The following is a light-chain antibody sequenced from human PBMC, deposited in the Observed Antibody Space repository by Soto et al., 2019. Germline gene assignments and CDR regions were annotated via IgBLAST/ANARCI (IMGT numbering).Light chain of an antibody. CDR1: QSVSSY. CDR2: DAS. Sequence: EIVLTQSPATLSLSPGERATLSCRASQSVSSYLAWYQQKPGQAPRLLIYDASNRATGIPARFSGSGSGTDFTLTISSLEPEDFAVYYCQQRSHWPLLFGQGTKLEIK. CDR3: QQRSHWPLL. V-gene: IGKV3-11*01. J-gene: IGKJ2*01.